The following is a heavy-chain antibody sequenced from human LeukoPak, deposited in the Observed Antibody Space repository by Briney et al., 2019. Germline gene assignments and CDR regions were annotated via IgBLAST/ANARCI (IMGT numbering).Heavy chain of an antibody. CDR1: GFSVDSNY. J-gene: IGHJ5*01. Sequence: GGSLRLSCSASGFSVDSNYMSWVRQAPGKGLEWVSVIYSNGKEYYAGSAKGRFTISRDISKNSLDLQMNRLRGEDTAVYYCARESPTSGIDSWGQGTLVIVSS. CDR2: IYSNGKE. CDR3: ARESPTSGIDS. V-gene: IGHV3-53*01. D-gene: IGHD2-15*01.